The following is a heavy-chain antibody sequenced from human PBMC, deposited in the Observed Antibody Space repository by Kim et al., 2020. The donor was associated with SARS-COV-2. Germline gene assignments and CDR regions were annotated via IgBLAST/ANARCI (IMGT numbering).Heavy chain of an antibody. D-gene: IGHD6-19*01. Sequence: GGSLRLSCAASGFTFSSYWMTWVRQAPGKGLEWVANIKQDGNQKYYVDSVKGRFTISRDNAKNSLYLQMNSLRAEDTALYYCARDGDLYSSGKDAFDIWGQGTMVTVSS. V-gene: IGHV3-7*01. CDR1: GFTFSSYW. J-gene: IGHJ3*02. CDR3: ARDGDLYSSGKDAFDI. CDR2: IKQDGNQK.